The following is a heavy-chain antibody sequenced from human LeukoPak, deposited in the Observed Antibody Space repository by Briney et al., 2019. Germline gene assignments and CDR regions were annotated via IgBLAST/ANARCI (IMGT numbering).Heavy chain of an antibody. Sequence: GASVKVSCKASGYTFTSYDINWVRQATGQGLEWMGWMNPNSGNTGYAQKFQGRVTITRNTSISTAYTELSSLRSEDTAVYYCARARRDGYNLFGYWGQGTLVTVSS. D-gene: IGHD5-24*01. CDR2: MNPNSGNT. J-gene: IGHJ4*02. V-gene: IGHV1-8*03. CDR3: ARARRDGYNLFGY. CDR1: GYTFTSYD.